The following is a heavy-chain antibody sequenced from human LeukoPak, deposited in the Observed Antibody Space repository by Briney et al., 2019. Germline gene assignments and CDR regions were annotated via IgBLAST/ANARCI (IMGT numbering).Heavy chain of an antibody. J-gene: IGHJ4*02. D-gene: IGHD3-9*01. CDR2: IYHSGST. V-gene: IGHV4-4*02. CDR3: ARDSLRYFDWFLMAESNVLDY. CDR1: GGSISSSNW. Sequence: PSGTLSLTCAVSGGSISSSNWWTWVRQSPGKGLEWIGEIYHSGSTNYNPSLKSRITISVDKSKNHFSLKLSSVTAADTAVYYCARDSLRYFDWFLMAESNVLDYWGQGTLVTVSS.